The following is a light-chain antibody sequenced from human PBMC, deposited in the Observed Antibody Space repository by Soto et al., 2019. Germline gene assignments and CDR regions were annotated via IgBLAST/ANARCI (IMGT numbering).Light chain of an antibody. Sequence: DIQMTPSPSTLSSSVRDRVTITCRASQTISSWLAWFQQRPGRAPKFLIYKASSLTNGVPSRFSGSGSGTEFTLTISSLQPDDFATYYCQQYNSSPSTFGGGTKVDIK. CDR2: KAS. J-gene: IGKJ4*01. CDR3: QQYNSSPST. CDR1: QTISSW. V-gene: IGKV1-5*03.